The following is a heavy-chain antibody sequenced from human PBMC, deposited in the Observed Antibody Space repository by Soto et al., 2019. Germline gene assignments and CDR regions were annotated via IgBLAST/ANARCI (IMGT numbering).Heavy chain of an antibody. D-gene: IGHD5-12*01. Sequence: WGSLRLSCRVSGFTFNNSGMHWVRQAPGKGLEWMAVISYDGSDKYYADSVKGRVIISRDNSKNTLNLEMNSLRAEDTAIYYCVKDRVPGAYGNYYGMDVWGQGTTVTVSS. J-gene: IGHJ6*02. CDR1: GFTFNNSG. V-gene: IGHV3-30*18. CDR3: VKDRVPGAYGNYYGMDV. CDR2: ISYDGSDK.